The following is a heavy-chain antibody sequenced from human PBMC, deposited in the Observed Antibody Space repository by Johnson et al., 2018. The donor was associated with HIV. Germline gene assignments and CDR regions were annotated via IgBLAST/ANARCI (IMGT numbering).Heavy chain of an antibody. CDR3: AKDIGAGAAPMYAFDI. J-gene: IGHJ3*02. CDR1: GFTFDDYG. V-gene: IGHV3-9*01. CDR2: ISWNSGSI. Sequence: VQLVESGGGLVQPGGSLRLSCAASGFTFDDYGMSWVRQAPGKGLEWVSGISWNSGSIGYADSVKGRFTISRDNAKNSLYLQMNSLRAEDTALYYCAKDIGAGAAPMYAFDIWGQGTMVTVSS. D-gene: IGHD1-26*01.